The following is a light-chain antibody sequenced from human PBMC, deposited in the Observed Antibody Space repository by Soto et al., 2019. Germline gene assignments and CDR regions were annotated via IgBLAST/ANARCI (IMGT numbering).Light chain of an antibody. CDR2: KVS. Sequence: DVVMTQSPPSLPVTLGQPASISCRSSQGLVYIDGDTYLNWFHQRPGQSPRRLIYKVSNRDSGVPDRFSGSGSGTEFTLKISRVEAEDVGVYYCMQGTYWPRTFGQGTKVEIK. CDR3: MQGTYWPRT. J-gene: IGKJ1*01. CDR1: QGLVYIDGDTY. V-gene: IGKV2-30*01.